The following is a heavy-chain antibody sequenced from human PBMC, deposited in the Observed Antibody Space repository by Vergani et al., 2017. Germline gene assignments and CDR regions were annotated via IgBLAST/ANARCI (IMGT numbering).Heavy chain of an antibody. CDR1: GFTFSGSA. D-gene: IGHD3-22*01. V-gene: IGHV3-73*02. J-gene: IGHJ4*02. CDR3: AGXQGTSAYYYCGFDY. Sequence: EVQLVESGGGLVQPGGSLKLSCAASGFTFSGSAMHWVRQASGKGLEWVGRIRSKANSYATAYAASVKGRFTISRDNSKNTLSLQMNSLTAEDTAIYYCAGXQGTSAYYYCGFDYWGQGILVTVSS. CDR2: IRSKANSYAT.